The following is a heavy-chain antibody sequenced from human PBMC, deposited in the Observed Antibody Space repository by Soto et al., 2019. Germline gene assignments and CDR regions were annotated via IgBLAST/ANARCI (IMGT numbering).Heavy chain of an antibody. CDR2: IYYSGST. CDR3: ARDPENDYGDYFDY. Sequence: SETLSLTCPVSGGSISSGDYYWSWIRQPPGKGLEWIGYIYYSGSTYYNPSLKSRVTISVDTSKNQFSLKLSSVTAADTAVYYCARDPENDYGDYFDYWGQGTLVTVSS. D-gene: IGHD4-17*01. CDR1: GGSISSGDYY. V-gene: IGHV4-30-4*01. J-gene: IGHJ4*02.